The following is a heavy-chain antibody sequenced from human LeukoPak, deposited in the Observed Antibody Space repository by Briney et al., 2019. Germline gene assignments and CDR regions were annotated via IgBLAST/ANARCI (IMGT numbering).Heavy chain of an antibody. CDR2: INWNGGST. D-gene: IGHD4-11*01. CDR1: GFTFDDYG. J-gene: IGHJ6*02. CDR3: ARWGSSNYDPSNYYGMDV. Sequence: PGGSLRLSCAASGFTFDDYGMSWVRQAPGKGLEWVSGINWNGGSTGYADSVKGRFTISRDNAKNSLYLQMNSLRAEDTAVYYCARWGSSNYDPSNYYGMDVWGQGTTVTVSS. V-gene: IGHV3-20*04.